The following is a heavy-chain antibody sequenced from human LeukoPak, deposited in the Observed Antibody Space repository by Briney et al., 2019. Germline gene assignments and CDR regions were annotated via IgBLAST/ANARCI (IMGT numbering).Heavy chain of an antibody. D-gene: IGHD2-2*01. CDR1: GLTFSTYW. Sequence: GGSLRFSCAAPGLTFSTYWLSGVGRAPGKGLEWVAHIKQDGSEKNSVDSVKGRFTISRDNAKNSLYLQMNSLRAEDTAVYYCARGTRVPDYWGQGTLVTVSS. CDR2: IKQDGSEK. CDR3: ARGTRVPDY. V-gene: IGHV3-7*01. J-gene: IGHJ4*02.